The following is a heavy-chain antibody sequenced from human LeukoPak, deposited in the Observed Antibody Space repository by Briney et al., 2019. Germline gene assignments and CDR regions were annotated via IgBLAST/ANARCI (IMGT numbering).Heavy chain of an antibody. J-gene: IGHJ4*02. CDR1: GGTFSSYA. CDR3: AITPHYSSGWYYFDY. CDR2: IIPIFGRA. D-gene: IGHD6-19*01. Sequence: ASVKVSCKASGGTFSSYAISWVRQAPGQGLEWMGGIIPIFGRANYAQKFQGRVTITADESTSTAYMELSSLRSEDTAVYYCAITPHYSSGWYYFDYWGQGTLVTVSS. V-gene: IGHV1-69*13.